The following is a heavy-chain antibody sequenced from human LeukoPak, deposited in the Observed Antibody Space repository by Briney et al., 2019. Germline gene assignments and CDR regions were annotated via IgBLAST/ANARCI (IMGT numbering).Heavy chain of an antibody. J-gene: IGHJ4*02. CDR1: GFTFSNAW. D-gene: IGHD3-3*01. Sequence: GGSLRLSCAASGFTFSNAWMNWVRQAPGKGLEWVGRIKSKTDGGTTDYAAPVKGRFTISRDDSKNTLYLQMNSLKTEDTAVYYCTTDWRRSSYDFWSGHPFWGQGTLVTVSS. V-gene: IGHV3-15*07. CDR2: IKSKTDGGTT. CDR3: TTDWRRSSYDFWSGHPF.